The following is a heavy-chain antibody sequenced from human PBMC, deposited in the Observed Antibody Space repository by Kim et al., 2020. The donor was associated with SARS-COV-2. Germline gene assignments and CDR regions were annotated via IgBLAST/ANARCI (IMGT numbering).Heavy chain of an antibody. D-gene: IGHD3-16*01. CDR1: GFAFSRYA. CDR2: ISASGDRT. CDR3: TQNSYVDLSDS. V-gene: IGHV3-23*01. J-gene: IGHJ4*02. Sequence: GGSLRLSCAASGFAFSRYAMTWVRQAPGKGLQWVSGISASGDRTFYVDSVKGRFSISRDNSKNTVYMEMDSLRAQDTAVYYCTQNSYVDLSDSSGQGTVV.